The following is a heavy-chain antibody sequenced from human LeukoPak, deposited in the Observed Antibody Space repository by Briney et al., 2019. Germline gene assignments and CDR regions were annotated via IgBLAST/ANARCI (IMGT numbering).Heavy chain of an antibody. CDR2: IYYSGST. J-gene: IGHJ4*02. CDR3: ARVKDSSGYYVFDY. V-gene: IGHV4-39*07. Sequence: PSETLSLTCTVSGGSISSSSYYWGWIRQPPGKGLEWIGSIYYSGSTYYNPSLKSRVTISVDTSKNQFSLKLSSVTAADTAVYYCARVKDSSGYYVFDYWGQETLVTVSS. D-gene: IGHD3-22*01. CDR1: GGSISSSSYY.